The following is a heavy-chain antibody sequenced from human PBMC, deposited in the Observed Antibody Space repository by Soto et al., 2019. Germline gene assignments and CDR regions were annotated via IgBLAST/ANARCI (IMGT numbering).Heavy chain of an antibody. CDR3: ARSLELRQSYYGMDV. CDR2: IIPIFGTA. V-gene: IGHV1-69*13. J-gene: IGHJ6*02. Sequence: ASVKVSCKASGGTFSSYAISWVRQAPGQGLEWMGGIIPIFGTANYAQKFQGRVTITADESTSTAYMELSSLRSEDTAVYYCARSLELRQSYYGMDVWGQGTTVTVSS. CDR1: GGTFSSYA. D-gene: IGHD1-7*01.